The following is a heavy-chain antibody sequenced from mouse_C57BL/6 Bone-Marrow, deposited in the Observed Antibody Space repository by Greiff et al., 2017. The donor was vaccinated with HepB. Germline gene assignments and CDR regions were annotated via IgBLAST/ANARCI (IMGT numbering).Heavy chain of an antibody. V-gene: IGHV1-85*01. J-gene: IGHJ1*03. CDR2: IYPRDGST. CDR1: GYTFTSYD. CDR3: ARGNYYGSWYFDV. Sequence: QVQLQQSGPELVKPGASVKLSCKASGYTFTSYDINWVKKRPGQGLEWIGVIYPRDGSTKYNEKFKGKATLTLDTSSSTAYMELHSLTSEDSAVYFCARGNYYGSWYFDVWGTGTTVTVSS. D-gene: IGHD1-1*01.